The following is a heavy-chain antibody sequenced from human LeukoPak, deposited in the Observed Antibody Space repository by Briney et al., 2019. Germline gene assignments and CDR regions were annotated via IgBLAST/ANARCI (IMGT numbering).Heavy chain of an antibody. J-gene: IGHJ5*02. D-gene: IGHD6-13*01. CDR2: VSFDGDNK. CDR3: AKDRAAALNDWFDP. Sequence: GGSLRLSCAASGFTFSSYEMNWLRQAPDTGLEWVAVVSFDGDNKYYADSVKDRFTISRDNSKNTLYLQMNSLRAEDTAVYYCAKDRAAALNDWFDPWGQGTLVTVSS. V-gene: IGHV3-30-3*01. CDR1: GFTFSSYE.